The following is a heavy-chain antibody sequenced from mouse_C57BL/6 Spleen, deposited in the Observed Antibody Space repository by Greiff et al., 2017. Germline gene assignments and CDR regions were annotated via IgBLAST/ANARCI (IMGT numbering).Heavy chain of an antibody. CDR1: GFTFTDYY. CDR3: ARYDTAVEAMDY. V-gene: IGHV7-3*01. CDR2: IRNKSNGSTT. Sequence: EVQGVESGGGLVQPGGSLSLSCAASGFTFTDYYMSWVRQPPGKALEWFGFIRNKSNGSTTEYSASVKGRFTIDRDNSPSILYLQMNALGAADSATCDSARYDTAVEAMDYWGQGTSVTVSS. D-gene: IGHD1-1*01. J-gene: IGHJ4*01.